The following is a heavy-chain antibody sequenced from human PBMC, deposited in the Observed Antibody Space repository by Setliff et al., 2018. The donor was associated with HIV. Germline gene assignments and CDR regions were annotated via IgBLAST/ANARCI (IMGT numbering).Heavy chain of an antibody. CDR2: FDPEDGET. CDR3: ARDYYDSSGYIFFPGLPDY. CDR1: GYTLTELS. Sequence: ASVKVSCKVSGYTLTELSMHWVRQAPGKGLEWMGGFDPEDGETIYAQKFQGRVTMTEDTSTGTAYMELSSLRSEDTAVYYCARDYYDSSGYIFFPGLPDYWGQGTLVTVSS. V-gene: IGHV1-24*01. D-gene: IGHD3-22*01. J-gene: IGHJ4*02.